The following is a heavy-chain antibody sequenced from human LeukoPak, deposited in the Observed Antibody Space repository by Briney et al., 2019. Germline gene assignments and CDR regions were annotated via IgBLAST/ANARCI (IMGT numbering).Heavy chain of an antibody. D-gene: IGHD4-17*01. Sequence: GGSLRLSCAASGFTFSNYAMSWVRQAPGKGLEWVSAITGGGGSAYYADSVEGRFTISRDNSRNTLYLQMNSLRVEDTAVYYCAKGRNDYGYFDYWGQGTLVTVSS. CDR1: GFTFSNYA. CDR3: AKGRNDYGYFDY. CDR2: ITGGGGSA. J-gene: IGHJ4*02. V-gene: IGHV3-23*01.